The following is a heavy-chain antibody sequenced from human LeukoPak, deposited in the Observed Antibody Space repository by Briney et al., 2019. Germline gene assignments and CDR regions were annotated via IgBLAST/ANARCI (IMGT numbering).Heavy chain of an antibody. V-gene: IGHV3-74*01. Sequence: GGSLRLSCAASGFTFSTYWMHWVRQAPGKGLVCVSQISSDRTSTTYADSVKGRFTVSRDNAKNSLYLQMNSLRAEDTAVYYCARYSSSWYMLDYWGQGTLVTVSS. CDR3: ARYSSSWYMLDY. CDR1: GFTFSTYW. J-gene: IGHJ4*02. CDR2: ISSDRTST. D-gene: IGHD6-13*01.